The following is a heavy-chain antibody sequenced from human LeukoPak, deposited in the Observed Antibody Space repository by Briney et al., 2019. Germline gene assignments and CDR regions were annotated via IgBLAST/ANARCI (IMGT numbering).Heavy chain of an antibody. CDR1: GFTFSSYW. CDR2: ISGSGGST. V-gene: IGHV3-23*01. D-gene: IGHD3-3*01. Sequence: GGSLRLSCAASGFTFSSYWMSWVRQAPGKGLEWVSAISGSGGSTYYADSVKGRFTISRDNSKNTLYLQMNSLRAEDTAVYYCAKDDRSNYDFWSGLMYYFDYWGQGTLVTVSS. J-gene: IGHJ4*02. CDR3: AKDDRSNYDFWSGLMYYFDY.